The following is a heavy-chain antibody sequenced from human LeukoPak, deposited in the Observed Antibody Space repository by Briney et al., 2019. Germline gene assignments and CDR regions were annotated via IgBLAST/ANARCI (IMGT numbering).Heavy chain of an antibody. J-gene: IGHJ4*02. V-gene: IGHV4-59*01. Sequence: PETLSLTCTVSGGSISSYYWSWIRQPPGKGLEWIGYIYYSGSTNYNPSLKSRVTISLDTSKNQFSLKLNSVTAADTAVYYCASHYGSGSFYSPFDYWGQGTLVTVSS. CDR3: ASHYGSGSFYSPFDY. D-gene: IGHD3-10*01. CDR1: GGSISSYY. CDR2: IYYSGST.